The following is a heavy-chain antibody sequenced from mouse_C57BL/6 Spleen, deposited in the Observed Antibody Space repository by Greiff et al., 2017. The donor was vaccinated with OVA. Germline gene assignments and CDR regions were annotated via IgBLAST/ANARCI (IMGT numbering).Heavy chain of an antibody. CDR2: IDPSDSYT. Sequence: VQLQQPGAELVKPGASVKLSCKASGYTFTSYWMQWVKQRPGQGLEWIGEIDPSDSYTNYNQKFKGKATLTVDTSSSTAYMQLSSLTSEDSAVYYCARGATVVDPWFAYWGQGTLVTVSA. CDR1: GYTFTSYW. J-gene: IGHJ3*01. CDR3: ARGATVVDPWFAY. V-gene: IGHV1-50*01. D-gene: IGHD1-1*01.